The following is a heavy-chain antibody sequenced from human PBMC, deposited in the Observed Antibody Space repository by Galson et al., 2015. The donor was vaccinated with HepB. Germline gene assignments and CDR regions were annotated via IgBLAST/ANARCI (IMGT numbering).Heavy chain of an antibody. D-gene: IGHD3-22*01. J-gene: IGHJ4*02. CDR3: ARDTHRSHYDSSGYFRFDY. Sequence: SLRLSCAASGFTFSSYWMSWVRQAPGKGLEWVANIKQDGSEKYYVDSVKGRFTISRDNAKNSLYLQMNSLRAEDTAVYYCARDTHRSHYDSSGYFRFDYWGQGTLVTVSS. V-gene: IGHV3-7*03. CDR1: GFTFSSYW. CDR2: IKQDGSEK.